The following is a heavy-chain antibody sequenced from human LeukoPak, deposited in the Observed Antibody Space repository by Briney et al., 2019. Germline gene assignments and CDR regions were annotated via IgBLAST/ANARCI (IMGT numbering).Heavy chain of an antibody. CDR1: GFTFDDYG. J-gene: IGHJ4*02. CDR3: AKDPTDFDSSGQTYFDY. CDR2: INWNGGST. Sequence: GGSLRLSCAASGFTFDDYGMSWVRQAPGKGLEWVSGINWNGGSTGYADSVKGRFTISRDNAKNSLYLQMNSLRAEDTAVYYCAKDPTDFDSSGQTYFDYWGQGSLVTVSS. D-gene: IGHD3-22*01. V-gene: IGHV3-20*04.